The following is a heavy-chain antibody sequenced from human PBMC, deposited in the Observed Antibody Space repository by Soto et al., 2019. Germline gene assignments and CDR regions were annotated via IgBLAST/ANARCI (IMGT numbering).Heavy chain of an antibody. J-gene: IGHJ4*02. Sequence: QVQLQESGPGLVKPSETLSLTCTVSGGSVSSGNYYWSWIRQSPGKGLEYIGYIHYSGSAQYNPSLKSRVTPSASTPTNQFSLGLGLVTGGDTAVYFFGRGNVLWGGYSSYQPPPPSPYFDYWGQGTLVTVSS. CDR1: GGSVSSGNYY. V-gene: IGHV4-61*01. CDR3: GRGNVLWGGYSSYQPPPPSPYFDY. D-gene: IGHD3-16*01. CDR2: IHYSGSA.